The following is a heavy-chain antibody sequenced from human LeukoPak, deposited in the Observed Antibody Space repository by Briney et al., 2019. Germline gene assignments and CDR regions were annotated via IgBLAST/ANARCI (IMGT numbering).Heavy chain of an antibody. D-gene: IGHD4-17*01. J-gene: IGHJ4*02. V-gene: IGHV7-4-1*02. CDR3: ARVERGDYGPPLDY. CDR1: GYTFTSYA. CDR2: INTNTGNP. Sequence: GASVRVSCKASGYTFTSYAMNWVRQAPGQGLEWMGWINTNTGNPTYAQGFTGRFVFSLDTSVSTAYLQISSLKAEDTAVYYCARVERGDYGPPLDYWGQGTLVTVSP.